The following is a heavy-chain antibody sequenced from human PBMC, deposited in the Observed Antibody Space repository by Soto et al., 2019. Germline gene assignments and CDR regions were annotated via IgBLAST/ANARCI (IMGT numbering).Heavy chain of an antibody. CDR1: GFTFSTYT. J-gene: IGHJ4*02. CDR2: IVGNGGNT. CDR3: VPSPAAGSRGAGY. Sequence: PGGSLRLSCSASGFTFSTYTMHWVRQAPGKGLEYVSAIVGNGGNTYYADSVKGRFTISRDNSKNSLHLQMTSLRPEDTAVYDCVPSPAAGSRGAGYWGQGTLVTVSS. V-gene: IGHV3-64D*08. D-gene: IGHD6-13*01.